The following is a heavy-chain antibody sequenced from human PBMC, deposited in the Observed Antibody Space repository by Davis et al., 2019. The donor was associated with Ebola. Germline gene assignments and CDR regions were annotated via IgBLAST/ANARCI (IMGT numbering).Heavy chain of an antibody. CDR3: SRGEDGVGPGKY. Sequence: MPSETLSLTCTVSGGSVSRGPYSCSWIRQPPGKGLEWIGYFYYSGNTNYNPSLKSRVTISLDASKNQFSLLLTSVTAADMAVYYCSRGEDGVGPGKYWGQGTLVTVSS. CDR2: FYYSGNT. V-gene: IGHV4-61*01. D-gene: IGHD1-26*01. CDR1: GGSVSRGPYS. J-gene: IGHJ4*02.